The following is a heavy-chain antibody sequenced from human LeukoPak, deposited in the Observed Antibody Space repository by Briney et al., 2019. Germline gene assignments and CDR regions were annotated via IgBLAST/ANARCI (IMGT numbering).Heavy chain of an antibody. CDR3: AREWAWAIYSDYYCYMDV. V-gene: IGHV1-2*02. CDR2: INPNSGNT. CDR1: GYTFTGYY. D-gene: IGHD4-11*01. J-gene: IGHJ6*03. Sequence: ASVKVSCKASGYTFTGYYIHWVRQAPGQGLEWMGWINPNSGNTNYAQKFQGRVTMTRDTSISTAYMEQSSLRSDDTAVYYCAREWAWAIYSDYYCYMDVWGKGTTVTVSS.